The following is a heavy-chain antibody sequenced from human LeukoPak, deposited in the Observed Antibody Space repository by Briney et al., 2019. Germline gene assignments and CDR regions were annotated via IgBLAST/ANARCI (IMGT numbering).Heavy chain of an antibody. CDR3: AKDLYYYGSGSYPDY. D-gene: IGHD3-10*01. CDR2: ISGSGDNT. J-gene: IGHJ4*02. CDR1: GFTFSSYA. Sequence: PGGSLRLSCVASGFTFSSYAINWVRQAPGRGLEWVSIISGSGDNTNYADSVKGRFTISRDNSKNTLYLQMNSLRAEDTAVYYCAKDLYYYGSGSYPDYWGQGTLVTVSS. V-gene: IGHV3-23*01.